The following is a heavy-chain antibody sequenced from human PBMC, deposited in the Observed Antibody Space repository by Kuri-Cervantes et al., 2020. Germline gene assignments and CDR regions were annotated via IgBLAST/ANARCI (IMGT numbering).Heavy chain of an antibody. Sequence: ASVKVSCKVSGYTLTELSMHWVRQAPGKGLEWMGGFDPKDVETIYAQKFQGRVTINRDTSASTAYMELNSLTSEDTAVYYCARDVYQLLPDYWGQGTLVTVSS. D-gene: IGHD5/OR15-5a*01. V-gene: IGHV1-24*01. CDR2: FDPKDVET. J-gene: IGHJ4*02. CDR3: ARDVYQLLPDY. CDR1: GYTLTELS.